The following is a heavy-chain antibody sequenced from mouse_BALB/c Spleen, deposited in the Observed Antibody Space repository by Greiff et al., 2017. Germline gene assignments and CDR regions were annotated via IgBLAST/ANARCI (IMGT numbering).Heavy chain of an antibody. CDR3: ARDRFDY. Sequence: VHLVESGPELVKPGASVRISCKASGYTFTSYYIHWVKQRPGQGLEWIGWIYPGNVNTKYNEKFKGKATLTADKSSSTAYMQLSSLTSEDSAVYFCARDRFDYWGQGTTLTVSS. CDR1: GYTFTSYY. J-gene: IGHJ2*01. V-gene: IGHV1S56*01. CDR2: IYPGNVNT.